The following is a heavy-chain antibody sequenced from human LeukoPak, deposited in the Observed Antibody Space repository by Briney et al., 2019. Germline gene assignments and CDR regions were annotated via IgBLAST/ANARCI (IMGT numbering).Heavy chain of an antibody. J-gene: IGHJ4*02. CDR2: IYPGDSDT. CDR1: GYSFTSYW. D-gene: IGHD6-6*01. V-gene: IGHV5-51*01. CDR3: ARVYSSSHAPFDY. Sequence: GESLKISCKGSGYSFTSYWIGWVRQLPGKGLEWMGIIYPGDSDTRYSPSFQGQVTISADKSISTAYLQWSSLKASDTAMYYCARVYSSSHAPFDYWGQGTLVTVSS.